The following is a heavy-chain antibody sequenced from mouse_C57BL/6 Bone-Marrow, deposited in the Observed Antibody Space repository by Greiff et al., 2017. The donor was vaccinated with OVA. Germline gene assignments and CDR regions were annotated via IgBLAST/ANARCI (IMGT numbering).Heavy chain of an antibody. D-gene: IGHD1-1*01. J-gene: IGHJ3*01. Sequence: QVQLQQPGAELVKPGASVKLSCKASGYTFTSYWMHWVKQRPGQGLEWIGMIHPNSGSTNYNEKFKSKATLTVDKSSSTAYMQLSSLTSEDSAVYYCARSDYYGSSYAWFAYWGKGTLVTVSA. CDR1: GYTFTSYW. V-gene: IGHV1-64*01. CDR3: ARSDYYGSSYAWFAY. CDR2: IHPNSGST.